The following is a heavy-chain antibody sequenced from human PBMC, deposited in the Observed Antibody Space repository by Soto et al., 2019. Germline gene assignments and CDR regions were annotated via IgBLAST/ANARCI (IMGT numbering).Heavy chain of an antibody. V-gene: IGHV3-23*01. J-gene: IGHJ6*02. CDR1: GFTFSSYA. Sequence: EVQLLESGGGLVQPGGSLRLSCAASGFTFSSYAMSWVRQAPGKGLEWVSAISGSGGSTYYADSVKGRFTISRDNSKKTLDLQMNSLRAKDTAVYYCAKDAKKYDIEAGYYGMDVWGRGTTVTFCS. D-gene: IGHD3-9*01. CDR3: AKDAKKYDIEAGYYGMDV. CDR2: ISGSGGST.